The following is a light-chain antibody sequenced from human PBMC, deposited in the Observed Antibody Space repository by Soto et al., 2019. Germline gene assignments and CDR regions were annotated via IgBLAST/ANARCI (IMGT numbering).Light chain of an antibody. J-gene: IGKJ4*01. CDR1: QDISNY. V-gene: IGKV1-33*01. Sequence: DIQKTQSPSSLSASVGGRVTITCQASQDISNYLNWYQQKPGKAPKLLIYDASNLETGVPSRFSGSGSGTDFTFTISSLQPEDIATYYCQQYDNLPITFGGGTKVEIK. CDR2: DAS. CDR3: QQYDNLPIT.